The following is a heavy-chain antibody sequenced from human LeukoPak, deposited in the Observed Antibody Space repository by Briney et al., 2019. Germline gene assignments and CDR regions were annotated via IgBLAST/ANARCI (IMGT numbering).Heavy chain of an antibody. D-gene: IGHD1-14*01. J-gene: IGHJ3*01. Sequence: GGSLRLSCTASGFSLTNTWMHCVRQVPGKGLEWVSRVNTYGINTNYAESVRGRFTISRDNSKNTLFLQMDSLRAEDSAIYFCAREFTPEDAFDLWGQGTRVTVSA. CDR1: GFSLTNTW. V-gene: IGHV3-74*01. CDR3: AREFTPEDAFDL. CDR2: VNTYGINT.